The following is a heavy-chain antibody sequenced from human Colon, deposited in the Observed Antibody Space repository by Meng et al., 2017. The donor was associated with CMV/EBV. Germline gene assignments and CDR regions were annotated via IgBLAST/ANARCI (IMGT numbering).Heavy chain of an antibody. CDR1: GFSFTDYA. CDR2: MTGAAGST. V-gene: IGHV3-23*01. Sequence: GESLNISCAASGFSFTDYAMSWVRQAPGKGLEWVSTMTGAAGSTYYADSVRGRFTISRDTPKNTLFLQMNNVIGDDTAIYYCAKGNLGNGDLDYWGQGTLVTVSS. D-gene: IGHD4-17*01. CDR3: AKGNLGNGDLDY. J-gene: IGHJ4*02.